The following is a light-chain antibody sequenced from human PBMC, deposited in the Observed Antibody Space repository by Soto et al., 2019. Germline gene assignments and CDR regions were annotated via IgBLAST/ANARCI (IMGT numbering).Light chain of an antibody. CDR2: KAS. Sequence: DIQMTQSPSTLSASVGDRVTITCRASQSISSWLAWYQQKPGKAPNLLIYKASSLESGVPSRFSGRGSGTEFNLTITSRQPDDFATYYCQQYNSYPLTFGGGTKVEIK. V-gene: IGKV1-5*03. J-gene: IGKJ4*01. CDR1: QSISSW. CDR3: QQYNSYPLT.